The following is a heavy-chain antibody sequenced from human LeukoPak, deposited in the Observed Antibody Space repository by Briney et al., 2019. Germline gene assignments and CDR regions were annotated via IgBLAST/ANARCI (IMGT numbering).Heavy chain of an antibody. CDR1: GGSISSYY. CDR2: IYYSGST. CDR3: ARAVAVPINWFDP. V-gene: IGHV4-59*01. J-gene: IGHJ5*02. Sequence: PSETLSLTCTVSGGSISSYYWSWIRQPPGKGLEWIGYIYYSGSTNYNPSLKSRVTISVDTSKNQFSLKLSSVTAADTAVYYCARAVAVPINWFDPWGQGTLVTVSS. D-gene: IGHD6-19*01.